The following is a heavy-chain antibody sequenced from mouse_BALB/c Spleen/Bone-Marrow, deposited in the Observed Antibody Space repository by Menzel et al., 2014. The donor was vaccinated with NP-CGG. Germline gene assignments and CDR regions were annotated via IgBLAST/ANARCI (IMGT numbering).Heavy chain of an antibody. V-gene: IGHV1-14*01. CDR1: GYTFTSYV. J-gene: IGHJ2*01. Sequence: VQLQQSGPELVKPGASVKMSCKASGYTFTSYVMHWVKQKPGQGLEWIGYINPYNDGTKYNEKFKGKATLTSDKSSSTDYMELSSLPSEDCAVYSCAKGGNYRYEFDYWGQGTTLTVSS. CDR2: INPYNDGT. D-gene: IGHD2-14*01. CDR3: AKGGNYRYEFDY.